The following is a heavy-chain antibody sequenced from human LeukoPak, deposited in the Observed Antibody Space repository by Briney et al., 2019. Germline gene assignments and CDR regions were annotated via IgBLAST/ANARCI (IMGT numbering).Heavy chain of an antibody. J-gene: IGHJ4*02. CDR3: AKAYSITTYSFDY. V-gene: IGHV3-9*01. CDR1: GFTFDDYA. CDR2: ISWNSGSI. Sequence: PGRSLRLSCAASGFTFDDYAMHWVRQAPGKGLEWVSGISWNSGSIGYADSVKGRFTISRDNAKNSLYLQMNSLRAEDTALYYCAKAYSITTYSFDYWGQGTLVTVSS. D-gene: IGHD3-10*01.